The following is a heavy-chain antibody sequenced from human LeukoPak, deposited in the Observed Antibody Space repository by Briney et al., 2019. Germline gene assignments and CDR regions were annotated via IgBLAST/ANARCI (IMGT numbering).Heavy chain of an antibody. CDR3: ARVGFRRDGYNFNYYMDV. Sequence: SVKVSCKASGCTFSSYAISWVRQAPGQGLEWMGGIIPIFGTANYAQKFQGRVTITADESTSTAYMELSRLRSDDTAVYYCARVGFRRDGYNFNYYMDVWGKGTTVTVSS. CDR2: IIPIFGTA. J-gene: IGHJ6*03. V-gene: IGHV1-69*13. D-gene: IGHD5-24*01. CDR1: GCTFSSYA.